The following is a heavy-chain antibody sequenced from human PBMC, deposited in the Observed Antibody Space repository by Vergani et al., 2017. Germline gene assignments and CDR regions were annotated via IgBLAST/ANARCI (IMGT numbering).Heavy chain of an antibody. CDR1: GDSISSGNYY. J-gene: IGHJ5*02. D-gene: IGHD3-10*01. CDR3: AIDSWTSELRGVYWFDT. Sequence: QVQLQESGPGLVKPSQTLSLTCSVAGDSISSGNYYWNWIRQPAGKGLEWMGRIYSSGSTSYNPSIKSRITMSLDTSKNQFSLRMTSVTAADTAVYYCAIDSWTSELRGVYWFDTWGQGTLVSVSS. CDR2: IYSSGST. V-gene: IGHV4-61*02.